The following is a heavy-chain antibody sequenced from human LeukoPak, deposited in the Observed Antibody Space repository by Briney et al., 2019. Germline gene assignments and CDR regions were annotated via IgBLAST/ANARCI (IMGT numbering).Heavy chain of an antibody. CDR2: IYYSGST. CDR3: ARGGGLLNYYYYRDV. D-gene: IGHD3-10*01. V-gene: IGHV4-59*01. CDR1: GVSISTYF. J-gene: IGHJ6*03. Sequence: PSETLSLTCTVSGVSISTYFWSWIRQPPGKGLEWIGYIYYSGSTNYNPSLKSRVTISVDTSKNQFSLKLSSVTAADTAVYYCARGGGLLNYYYYRDVWRKGTTVTISS.